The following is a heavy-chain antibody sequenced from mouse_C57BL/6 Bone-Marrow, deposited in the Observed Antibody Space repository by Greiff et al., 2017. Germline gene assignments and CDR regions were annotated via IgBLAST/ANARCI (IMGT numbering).Heavy chain of an antibody. V-gene: IGHV2-2*01. CDR2: IWSGGST. CDR3: ARKVGDYGSPYAMDY. CDR1: GFSLTSYG. Sequence: VQLQQSGPGLVQPSQSLSITCTVSGFSLTSYGVHWVRQSPGKGLEWLGVIWSGGSTDYNAAFISRLSISKDNSKSQVFFKMNSLQADDTAIYYCARKVGDYGSPYAMDYWGQGTSVTVSS. J-gene: IGHJ4*01. D-gene: IGHD1-1*01.